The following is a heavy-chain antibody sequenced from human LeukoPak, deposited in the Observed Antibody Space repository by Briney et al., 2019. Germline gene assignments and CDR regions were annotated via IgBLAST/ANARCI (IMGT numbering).Heavy chain of an antibody. Sequence: GGSLRLSCAASGITLSNYGMSWVRQAPGKGLEWVSAISGSGGSTYYADSVKGRFTISRDNSKNTLYLQMNSLRAEGTAVYYCIWFGELFWGQGTLVTVSS. D-gene: IGHD3-10*01. V-gene: IGHV3-23*01. CDR3: IWFGELF. CDR1: GITLSNYG. J-gene: IGHJ4*02. CDR2: ISGSGGST.